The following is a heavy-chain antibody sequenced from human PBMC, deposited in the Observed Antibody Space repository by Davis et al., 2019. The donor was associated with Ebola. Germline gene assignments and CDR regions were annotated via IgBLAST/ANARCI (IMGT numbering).Heavy chain of an antibody. CDR1: GFTFSSYA. CDR3: ARDASTVTTNWFDP. D-gene: IGHD4-17*01. CDR2: ISGSGGST. V-gene: IGHV3-23*01. Sequence: GESLKISCAASGFTFSSYAMSWVRQAPGKGLEWVSAISGSGGSTYYADSVKGRFTISRDNSKNSLYLQMNSLGDEDTAVYYCARDASTVTTNWFDPWGQGTLVTVSS. J-gene: IGHJ5*02.